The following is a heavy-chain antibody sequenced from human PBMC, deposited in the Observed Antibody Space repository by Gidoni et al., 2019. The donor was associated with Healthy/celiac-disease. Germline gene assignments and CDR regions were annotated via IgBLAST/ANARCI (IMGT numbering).Heavy chain of an antibody. CDR1: GGSISSGDYY. Sequence: QVQLQESGPGLVKPSQTLSLPCTVSGGSISSGDYYWSWIRQPPGKGLEWIGYISYSGSTYYNPSLKSRVTISVDTSKNQFSLKLSSVTAADTAVYYCARANQYYYDSSGYWHPWGQGTLVTVSS. D-gene: IGHD3-22*01. CDR3: ARANQYYYDSSGYWHP. V-gene: IGHV4-30-4*01. CDR2: ISYSGST. J-gene: IGHJ5*02.